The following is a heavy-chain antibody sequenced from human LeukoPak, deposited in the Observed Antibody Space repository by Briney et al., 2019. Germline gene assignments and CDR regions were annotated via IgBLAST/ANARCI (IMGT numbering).Heavy chain of an antibody. Sequence: GGSLRLSCAASGFTFSSYAMYWVRQAPGKGLEWVSAISGSGGSTYYADSVKGRFTISRDNSKNTLYLQMNSLRAEDTAVYYCAKDGDVDTAMAHFDYWGQGTLVTVSS. CDR2: ISGSGGST. CDR1: GFTFSSYA. V-gene: IGHV3-23*01. D-gene: IGHD5-18*01. J-gene: IGHJ4*02. CDR3: AKDGDVDTAMAHFDY.